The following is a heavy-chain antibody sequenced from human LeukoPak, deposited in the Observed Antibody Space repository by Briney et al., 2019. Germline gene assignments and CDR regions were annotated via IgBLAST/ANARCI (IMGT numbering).Heavy chain of an antibody. CDR1: GYSFTSYW. V-gene: IGHV5-51*01. Sequence: GESLKISCKGSGYSFTSYWIGWVRQLPGKGLEWMGIIYPGDSDTRYSPSFQGQVTISADKSISTAYLQWSSLMASDTAMYYCARLGVTRGVVPAGGFDYWGQGTLVTVSS. CDR2: IYPGDSDT. CDR3: ARLGVTRGVVPAGGFDY. J-gene: IGHJ4*02. D-gene: IGHD2-2*01.